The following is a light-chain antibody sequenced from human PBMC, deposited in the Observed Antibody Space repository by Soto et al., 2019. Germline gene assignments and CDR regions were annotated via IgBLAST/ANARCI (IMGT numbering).Light chain of an antibody. V-gene: IGLV1-36*01. Sequence: QSVLTQPPSVSEAPRQRVTISCSGSSSNIGNNAVNWYQQLPGKAPKLLIYYDDLLPPGVSDRFSGSKSGTSASLAISGFQSEDEADYYCAAWDDSLNGLVFGGGTKLTVL. J-gene: IGLJ2*01. CDR3: AAWDDSLNGLV. CDR1: SSNIGNNA. CDR2: YDD.